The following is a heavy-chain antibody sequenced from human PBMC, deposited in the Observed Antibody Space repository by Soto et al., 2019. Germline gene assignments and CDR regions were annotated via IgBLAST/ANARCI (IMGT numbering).Heavy chain of an antibody. Sequence: GGSLRLSCAASGFTFRSYAKRWVRQAPGKGLEWVSAISGSGGSTYYADYVKGRFTISRDNSKNRRYLQMNSLRAEDTALYYYAKDKTWVSSPFDDFDIWGQGTMVTVSS. V-gene: IGHV3-23*01. CDR1: GFTFRSYA. CDR2: ISGSGGST. CDR3: AKDKTWVSSPFDDFDI. D-gene: IGHD3-16*02. J-gene: IGHJ3*02.